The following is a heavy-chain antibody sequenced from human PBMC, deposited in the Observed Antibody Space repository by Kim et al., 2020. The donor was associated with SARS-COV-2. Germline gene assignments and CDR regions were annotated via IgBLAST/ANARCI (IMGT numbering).Heavy chain of an antibody. J-gene: IGHJ5*02. CDR3: ARLRGYSYGHYNWFDP. V-gene: IGHV4-31*03. D-gene: IGHD5-18*01. CDR2: IYYSGST. CDR1: GGSISSGGYY. Sequence: SETLSLTCTVSGGSISSGGYYWSWIRQHPGKGLEWIGYIYYSGSTYYNPSLKSRVTISVDTSKNQFSLKLSSVTAADTAVYYCARLRGYSYGHYNWFDPWGQGTLVTVSS.